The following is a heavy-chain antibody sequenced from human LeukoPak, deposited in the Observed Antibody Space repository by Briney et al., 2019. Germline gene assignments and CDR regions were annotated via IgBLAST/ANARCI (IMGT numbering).Heavy chain of an antibody. CDR1: GGSISSSNW. CDR3: ARDGMLVGATKGLTD. D-gene: IGHD1-26*01. Sequence: PSGTLSLTCAVSGGSISSSNWWSWVRQPPGKGLEWIGEIYHSGSTNYNPSLKSRVTISVDKSKNQFSLKLSSVTAADTAVYYCARDGMLVGATKGLTDWGQGTLVTVSS. CDR2: IYHSGST. J-gene: IGHJ4*02. V-gene: IGHV4-4*02.